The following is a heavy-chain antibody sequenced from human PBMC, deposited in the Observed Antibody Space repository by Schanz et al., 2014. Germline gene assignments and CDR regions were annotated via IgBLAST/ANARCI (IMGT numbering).Heavy chain of an antibody. CDR2: INTGSGDT. Sequence: QDQLLQSGAAVKKPGSSVRVSCKASGGTLDTYKIAWVRQVPGQRLEWMGWINTGSGDTKYSQNFQGRVTITRDTSASTAYMELSSLRSEDTAVYSCARGIGGYGANNYFDYWGQGTLVTVSS. J-gene: IGHJ4*02. D-gene: IGHD5-12*01. V-gene: IGHV1-3*04. CDR1: GGTLDTYK. CDR3: ARGIGGYGANNYFDY.